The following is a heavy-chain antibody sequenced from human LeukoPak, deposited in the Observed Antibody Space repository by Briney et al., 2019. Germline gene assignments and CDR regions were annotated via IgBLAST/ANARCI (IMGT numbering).Heavy chain of an antibody. CDR2: ISHGGSS. D-gene: IGHD3-22*01. J-gene: IGHJ4*02. CDR1: GGSISSSNW. V-gene: IGHV4-4*02. CDR3: AREVISAYSFDY. Sequence: SGTLSLTCAVSGGSISSSNWWSWVRQPPGKGLEWIGEISHGGSSNYNPSLKSRVTISVDNSKNQFSLKMSSVTAADTAVYYCAREVISAYSFDYWDRGTLVTVSS.